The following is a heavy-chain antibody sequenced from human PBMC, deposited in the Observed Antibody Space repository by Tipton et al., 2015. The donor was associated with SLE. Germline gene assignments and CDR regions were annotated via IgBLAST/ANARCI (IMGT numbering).Heavy chain of an antibody. CDR2: ISYSGST. Sequence: TLSLTCTVSGDTISDHYWSWIRQPPGKGLEWIGYISYSGSTNYSPSLKSRVTISVDTSKNQFSLKLRSVTAADTAVYYCAGAWQGYCSGGTCYVLDYWGQGTLVTVSS. D-gene: IGHD2-15*01. V-gene: IGHV4-59*11. CDR1: GDTISDHY. J-gene: IGHJ4*02. CDR3: AGAWQGYCSGGTCYVLDY.